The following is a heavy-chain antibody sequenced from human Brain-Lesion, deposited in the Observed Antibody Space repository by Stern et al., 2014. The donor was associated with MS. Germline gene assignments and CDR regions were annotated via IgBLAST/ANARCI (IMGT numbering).Heavy chain of an antibody. CDR2: IFNRGST. CDR1: GGSISSGGYY. D-gene: IGHD2-2*01. V-gene: IGHV4-61*02. Sequence: VQLVESGPGLVKPSQTLSLSCTVSGGSISSGGYYWSRIRQPAGKGLEWIGRIFNRGSTSYNPVLKSRVTISIHSTKHQFSLTLNSMTAADTAVYYCARGRVVPGFQYYATDVWGQGTTVIVSS. J-gene: IGHJ6*02. CDR3: ARGRVVPGFQYYATDV.